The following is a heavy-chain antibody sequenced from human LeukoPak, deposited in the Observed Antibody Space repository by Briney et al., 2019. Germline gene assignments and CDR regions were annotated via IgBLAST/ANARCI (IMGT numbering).Heavy chain of an antibody. CDR1: GYTFTSYY. J-gene: IGHJ5*02. V-gene: IGHV1-46*01. CDR3: ARALSCSGGSCYRFGP. D-gene: IGHD2-15*01. Sequence: ASVKVSCKASGYTFTSYYMHWVRQAPGQGLEWMGIINPSGGSTGYAQKFQGRVSMTRDTSTSTVYMELSSLRSEDTAVYYCARALSCSGGSCYRFGPWGQGTLVTVSS. CDR2: INPSGGST.